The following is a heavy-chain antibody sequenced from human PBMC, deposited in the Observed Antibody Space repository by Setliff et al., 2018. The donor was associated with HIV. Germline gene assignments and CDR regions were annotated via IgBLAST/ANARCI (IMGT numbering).Heavy chain of an antibody. V-gene: IGHV1-2*02. D-gene: IGHD3-10*01. CDR1: GYTFTDYF. CDR3: ASYYGSGAHYPYYYYMDV. Sequence: ASVKVSCKASGYTFTDYFMHWVRQAPGQGLEWMGWISPNNAGTRISRTFRGRVTLTSDPSINTAYMEPSSLRSEDTAVYYCASYYGSGAHYPYYYYMDVWGKGTTVTVSS. J-gene: IGHJ6*03. CDR2: ISPNNAGT.